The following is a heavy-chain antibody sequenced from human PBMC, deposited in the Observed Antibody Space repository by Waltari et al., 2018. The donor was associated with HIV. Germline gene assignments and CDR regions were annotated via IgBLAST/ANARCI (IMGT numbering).Heavy chain of an antibody. D-gene: IGHD6-19*01. Sequence: QVTLKESGPALVKPTQTLTLTCTFSGFSLSTTGMRASWIRQLPGKALEWIARIDCDDDKFYSTSLKTRLTISKDTSKNQVVLTMTNMDPVDTATYYGARIVAVAGTGNWFDPWGQGTLVTVSS. CDR2: IDCDDDK. CDR1: GFSLSTTGMR. CDR3: ARIVAVAGTGNWFDP. V-gene: IGHV2-70*04. J-gene: IGHJ5*02.